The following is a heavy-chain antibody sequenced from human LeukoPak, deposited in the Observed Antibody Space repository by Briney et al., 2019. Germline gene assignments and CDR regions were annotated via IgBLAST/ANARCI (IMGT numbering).Heavy chain of an antibody. J-gene: IGHJ4*02. Sequence: SETLSLTCTVSGGSISSASYYWGWIRQPPGKGLEWIGSIYYSGSTYYNPSLKSRVTISVDTSKNQFSLKLSSVTAADTAVYYCARPNSSGWYPFDYWGQGTLVTVSS. CDR1: GGSISSASYY. V-gene: IGHV4-39*01. CDR3: ARPNSSGWYPFDY. D-gene: IGHD6-19*01. CDR2: IYYSGST.